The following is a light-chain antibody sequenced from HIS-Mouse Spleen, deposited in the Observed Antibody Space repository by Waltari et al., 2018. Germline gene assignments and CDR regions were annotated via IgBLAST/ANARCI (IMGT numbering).Light chain of an antibody. J-gene: IGLJ3*02. Sequence: QSALTQPASVSGSPGQSITISCTGTSSDVGSYNLLPWYQQHPGKAPKPMIYEGSKRPSGVSNRFSGSKSGNTASLTISGLQAEDEADYYCCSYAGSSTWVFGGGTKLTVL. CDR2: EGS. CDR3: CSYAGSSTWV. V-gene: IGLV2-23*01. CDR1: SSDVGSYNL.